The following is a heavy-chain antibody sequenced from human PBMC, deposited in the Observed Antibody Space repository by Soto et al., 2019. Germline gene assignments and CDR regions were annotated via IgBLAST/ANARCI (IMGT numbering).Heavy chain of an antibody. CDR3: XXXXXXGYEPRPHYYYYXXXX. CDR1: GGTFSSYA. V-gene: IGHV1-69*06. Sequence: QVQLVQSGAEVKKPGSSVKVSCKASGGTFSSYAISWVRQAPGQGLEWMGGIIPIFVTANYAQKFQGRVTXXXXKSTSTAXMTLSSLXXXDTAVYYXXXXXXXGYEPRPHYYYYXXXXWGQXTTXXVX. D-gene: IGHD5-12*01. CDR2: IIPIFVTA. J-gene: IGHJ6*02.